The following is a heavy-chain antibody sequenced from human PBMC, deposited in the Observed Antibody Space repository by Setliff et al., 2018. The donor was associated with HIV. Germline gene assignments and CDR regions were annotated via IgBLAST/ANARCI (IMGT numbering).Heavy chain of an antibody. J-gene: IGHJ4*02. D-gene: IGHD1-26*01. CDR3: AGDAGYKGAADY. V-gene: IGHV4-61*09. Sequence: SETLSLTCTVSGGPISTNDYYWSWIRQPDGKGLEWIGHIYTSGSTNYNPSLKSRLTISVDRSKNQFSLKLRSVTAADTAVYYCAGDAGYKGAADYWGQGTLVTVSS. CDR2: IYTSGST. CDR1: GGPISTNDYY.